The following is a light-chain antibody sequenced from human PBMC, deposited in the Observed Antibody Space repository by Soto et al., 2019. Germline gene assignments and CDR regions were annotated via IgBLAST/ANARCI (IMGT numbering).Light chain of an antibody. V-gene: IGKV1-9*01. J-gene: IGKJ2*03. CDR3: QHLRTYPFS. CDR2: PAS. Sequence: DIQLTQSPSFLSASVGDRVTVSCRASQDISTSLAWFQQKAGKVPQLLVYPASTLQDGVPSRFSGSGSGTYFTLTINNLQAEDFATYHCQHLRTYPFSFGQVTKLDI. CDR1: QDISTS.